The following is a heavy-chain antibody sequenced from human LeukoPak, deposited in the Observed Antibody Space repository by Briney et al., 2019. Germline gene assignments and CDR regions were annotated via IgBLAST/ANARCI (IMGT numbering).Heavy chain of an antibody. J-gene: IGHJ3*02. CDR2: INHSGST. CDR1: GGSFSTYY. V-gene: IGHV4-34*01. CDR3: ARGHGAFDI. Sequence: SETLSLTCAVFGGSFSTYYWSWIRQPPGKGLEWIGEINHSGSTNYNPPLKSRATISVDTSKNQLSLKLSSVTAADTAVYYCARGHGAFDIWGQGTMVTVSS.